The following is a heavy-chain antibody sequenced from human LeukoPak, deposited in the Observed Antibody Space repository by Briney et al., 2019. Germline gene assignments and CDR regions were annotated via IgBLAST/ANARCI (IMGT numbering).Heavy chain of an antibody. J-gene: IGHJ4*02. CDR1: GFTFSSYT. Sequence: GGSLRLSCAASGFTFSSYTMHWVRQAPGKGLEWVAVISYDESNKYYADSVKGRFTISRDNSKNTLYLQMNSLRAEDTAVYYCARDTSITGTTGDYWGQGTLVTVSS. D-gene: IGHD1-20*01. V-gene: IGHV3-30-3*01. CDR3: ARDTSITGTTGDY. CDR2: ISYDESNK.